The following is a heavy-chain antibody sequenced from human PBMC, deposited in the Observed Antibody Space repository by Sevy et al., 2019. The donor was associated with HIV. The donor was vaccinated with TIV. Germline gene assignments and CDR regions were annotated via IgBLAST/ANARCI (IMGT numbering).Heavy chain of an antibody. CDR1: GGTFSSYA. Sequence: ASVKVSCKASGGTFSSYAISWVRQAPGQGLEWMGGIIPIFGTANYAQKFQGRVTITADESTSTAYMELSSLRSEDTAVYYCSRWIYSGSYYELDYWGQGTLVTVSS. CDR2: IIPIFGTA. V-gene: IGHV1-69*13. CDR3: SRWIYSGSYYELDY. D-gene: IGHD1-26*01. J-gene: IGHJ4*02.